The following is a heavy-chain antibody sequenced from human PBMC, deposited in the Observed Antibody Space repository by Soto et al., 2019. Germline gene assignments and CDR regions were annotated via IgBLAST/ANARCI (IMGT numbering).Heavy chain of an antibody. D-gene: IGHD6-19*01. CDR1: GYTFTSYA. CDR2: INAGNGNT. V-gene: IGHV1-3*05. Sequence: QVQLVQSGAEEKKPGASLKVSCKASGYTFTSYAMQWVRQAPGQRLEWMGWINAGNGNTKYSLKFQGRVTITRDTSASTAYMELSSLRFEDTAVYYCACSPGGWLHYFDFWGQGTLVTVSS. J-gene: IGHJ4*02. CDR3: ACSPGGWLHYFDF.